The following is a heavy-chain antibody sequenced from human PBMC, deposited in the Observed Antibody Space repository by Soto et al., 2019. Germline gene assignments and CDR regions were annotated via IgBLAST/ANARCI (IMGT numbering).Heavy chain of an antibody. Sequence: QVQLQESGPGLVKPSQTLSLTCTVSGGSIATGDHYWSWVRQHPGKGLEWIGYIHYSGSAYYKPSLKSRATISVDTSQNQLSLTLGSVTDADSAVYYCARLGYSSSWPHHDAFDMWGQGTLVTVSS. CDR1: GGSIATGDHY. J-gene: IGHJ3*02. V-gene: IGHV4-31*03. CDR3: ARLGYSSSWPHHDAFDM. CDR2: IHYSGSA. D-gene: IGHD6-13*01.